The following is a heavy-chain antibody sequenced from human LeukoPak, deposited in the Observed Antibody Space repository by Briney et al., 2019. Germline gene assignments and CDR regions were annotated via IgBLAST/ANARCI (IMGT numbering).Heavy chain of an antibody. D-gene: IGHD2-15*01. J-gene: IGHJ4*02. CDR2: ISSSSITI. Sequence: GGSLTLSCAASGFTFSSYSLNWVRQAPGKGLEWVSFISSSSITIYYADSVKGRFTISRDNAEKSLYLQMNSLRAEDTAVYYCARDRGGSYSAIDYWGQGTLVTVSS. CDR3: ARDRGGSYSAIDY. V-gene: IGHV3-48*04. CDR1: GFTFSSYS.